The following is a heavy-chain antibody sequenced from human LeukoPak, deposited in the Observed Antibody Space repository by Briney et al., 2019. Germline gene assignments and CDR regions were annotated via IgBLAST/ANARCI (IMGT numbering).Heavy chain of an antibody. J-gene: IGHJ3*02. CDR2: INPNSGGT. CDR3: AKDREWELLAHDAFDI. V-gene: IGHV1-2*02. Sequence: ASVKVSCKASGYTFTGYYMHWVRQAPGQGLEWMGWINPNSGGTNYAQKFQGRVTMTRDTSISTAYMELTRLRSDDTAVYYCAKDREWELLAHDAFDIWGQGTMVTVSS. D-gene: IGHD1-26*01. CDR1: GYTFTGYY.